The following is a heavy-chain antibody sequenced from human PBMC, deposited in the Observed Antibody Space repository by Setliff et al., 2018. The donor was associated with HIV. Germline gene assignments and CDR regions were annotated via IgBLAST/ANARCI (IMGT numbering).Heavy chain of an antibody. CDR2: IWFDGNKK. V-gene: IGHV3-33*08. CDR1: GFRFRSYG. D-gene: IGHD1-1*01. J-gene: IGHJ6*02. Sequence: GGSLRLSCAASGFRFRSYGMHWVRQAPGKGLEWVAIIWFDGNKKYYADSVKGRFTISRDNSKNTLYLQMNSLRAEDTATYYCATRVTDDDFYYYYYGMDVWGQGTTVTVSS. CDR3: ATRVTDDDFYYYYYGMDV.